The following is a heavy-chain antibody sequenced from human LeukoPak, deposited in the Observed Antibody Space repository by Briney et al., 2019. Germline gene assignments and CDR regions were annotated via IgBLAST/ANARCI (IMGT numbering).Heavy chain of an antibody. J-gene: IGHJ6*02. D-gene: IGHD5-18*01. CDR1: GFTVSSYS. Sequence: PGGSLRLSCAASGFTVSSYSMNWVRQAPGKGLEWVSYISSSSTIYYADSVKGRFTISRDNAKNSLYLQMNSLRAEDTAVYYCARDPISSGYSYGYYYYYGMDVWGQGTTVTVSS. V-gene: IGHV3-48*04. CDR3: ARDPISSGYSYGYYYYYGMDV. CDR2: ISSSSTI.